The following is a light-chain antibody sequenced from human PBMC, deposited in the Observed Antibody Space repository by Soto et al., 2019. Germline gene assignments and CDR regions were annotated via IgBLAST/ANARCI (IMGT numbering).Light chain of an antibody. CDR1: QSVRSSY. J-gene: IGKJ1*01. CDR3: QQYGDMWT. Sequence: EIFLTQSPGTLSLSPGERATLNCRASQSVRSSYLAWYQQQPGQAPRLLIHGASRRATGIPDRFSGSGSGTDFTLTINRLEPEDFAVYFCQQYGDMWTFGQGTKVDIK. CDR2: GAS. V-gene: IGKV3-20*01.